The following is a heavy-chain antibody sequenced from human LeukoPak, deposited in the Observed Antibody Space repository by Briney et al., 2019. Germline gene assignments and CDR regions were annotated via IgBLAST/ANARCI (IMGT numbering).Heavy chain of an antibody. CDR2: ISWDGGST. CDR1: GFTFDDYT. J-gene: IGHJ6*02. CDR3: AKDMEGYGMDV. D-gene: IGHD3-3*01. V-gene: IGHV3-43*01. Sequence: GGSLRLSCAASGFTFDDYTMHWVRHAPGKGLEWVSLISWDGGSTYYADSVKGRFTISRDNSKNSLYLQMNSLRTEDTALYYCAKDMEGYGMDVWGQGTTVTVSS.